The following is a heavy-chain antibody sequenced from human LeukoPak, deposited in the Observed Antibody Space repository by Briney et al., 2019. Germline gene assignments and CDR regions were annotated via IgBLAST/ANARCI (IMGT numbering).Heavy chain of an antibody. J-gene: IGHJ4*02. CDR2: ISAYNGNT. V-gene: IGHV1-18*01. Sequence: ASVKVSCKASGYTFTCYGINWVPQAPGQGLEWMGWISAYNGNTNYAQRLQGRVTMTTDTSTSTAYMELRSLRSDDTAVYYCARTYYYESSGYYHYFDYWGQGTLVTVSS. CDR3: ARTYYYESSGYYHYFDY. D-gene: IGHD3-22*01. CDR1: GYTFTCYG.